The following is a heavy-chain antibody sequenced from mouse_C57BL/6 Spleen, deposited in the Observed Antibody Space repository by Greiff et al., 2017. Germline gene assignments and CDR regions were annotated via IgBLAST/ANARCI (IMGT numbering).Heavy chain of an antibody. CDR1: GFTFSSYG. D-gene: IGHD4-1*01. J-gene: IGHJ4*01. CDR3: ARHEGANWGPMDY. V-gene: IGHV5-6*01. CDR2: ISSGGSYT. Sequence: EVQVVESGGDLVKPGGSLKLSCAASGFTFSSYGMSWVRQTPDKRLEWVATISSGGSYTYYPDSVKGRFTISRDNAKNTLYLQMSSLKSEDTAMYYCARHEGANWGPMDYWGQGTSVTVAS.